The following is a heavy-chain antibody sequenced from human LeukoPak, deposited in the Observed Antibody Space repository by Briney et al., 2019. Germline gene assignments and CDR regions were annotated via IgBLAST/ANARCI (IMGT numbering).Heavy chain of an antibody. CDR2: VRSKADGGTT. CDR1: GFTFSSAR. J-gene: IGHJ4*02. CDR3: TTVRPGTSGYSY. V-gene: IGHV3-15*01. Sequence: GGSLRLSCAASGFTFSSARMTWVRQAPGKGLEWVGRVRSKADGGTTDYAAPAKGRFTISRDDSKNTVLLQMNSLKTEDTAVYYCTTVRPGTSGYSYWGQGTLVTVSS. D-gene: IGHD3-22*01.